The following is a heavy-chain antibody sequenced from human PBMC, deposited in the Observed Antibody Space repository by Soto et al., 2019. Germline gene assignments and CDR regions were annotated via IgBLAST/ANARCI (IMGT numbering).Heavy chain of an antibody. Sequence: GGSLRLSCAASGFTFSSYSMNWVRQAPGKGLEWVSYISSDGSRIYYSGSVKGRFTISRDNSKSTLYLQMSRLRAEDTAVYYCAKDYDFWSASVNPYFDSWGLGTLVTVSS. D-gene: IGHD3-3*01. CDR2: ISSDGSRI. J-gene: IGHJ4*02. V-gene: IGHV3-48*01. CDR3: AKDYDFWSASVNPYFDS. CDR1: GFTFSSYS.